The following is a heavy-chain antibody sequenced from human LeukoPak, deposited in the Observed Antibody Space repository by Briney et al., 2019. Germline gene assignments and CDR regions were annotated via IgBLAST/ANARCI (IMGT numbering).Heavy chain of an antibody. D-gene: IGHD2-21*02. V-gene: IGHV3-30*02. CDR1: GFSFSSYG. CDR3: RVSVPAIYHYYHMDV. Sequence: GGSLRLSCAASGFSFSSYGMHWVRQAPGKGLEWVAFIRYDGTNYYYADSVKGRFTISRDTSKNTLYLQMNSLRAEDTALYYARVSVPAIYHYYHMDVWGKGTTVTVSS. J-gene: IGHJ6*03. CDR2: IRYDGTNY.